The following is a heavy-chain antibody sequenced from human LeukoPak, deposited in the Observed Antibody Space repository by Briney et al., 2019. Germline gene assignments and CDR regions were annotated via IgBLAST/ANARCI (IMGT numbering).Heavy chain of an antibody. V-gene: IGHV1-2*06. CDR3: ARVGYYESSGYYEY. Sequence: QAXGQGLEWXGRINPNSGGTNYAQKFQGRVTMTRDTSISTVYMELSRLRSDDTAVYYCARVGYYESSGYYEYWGQGTLVTVSS. D-gene: IGHD3-22*01. J-gene: IGHJ4*02. CDR2: INPNSGGT.